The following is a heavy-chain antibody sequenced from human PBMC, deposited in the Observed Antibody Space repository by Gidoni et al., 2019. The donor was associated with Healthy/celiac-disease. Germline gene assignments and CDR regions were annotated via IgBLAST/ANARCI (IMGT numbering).Heavy chain of an antibody. Sequence: QMQLVQSGPEVKKHGTSVKVSCKASGFTFTSSAVQWVRQARGQRLELIGWIVVGSGNTNYAQKFQERVTITRDMSTSTAYMELSSLRSEDTAVYDCAADRGYSYGYSPDYWGQGTLVTVSS. CDR3: AADRGYSYGYSPDY. V-gene: IGHV1-58*01. CDR1: GFTFTSSA. J-gene: IGHJ4*02. CDR2: IVVGSGNT. D-gene: IGHD5-18*01.